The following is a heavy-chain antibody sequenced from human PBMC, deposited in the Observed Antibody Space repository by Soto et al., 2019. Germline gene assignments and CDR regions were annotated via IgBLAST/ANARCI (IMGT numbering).Heavy chain of an antibody. CDR2: IYYSGST. D-gene: IGHD4-17*01. CDR3: ARSSRLNYGDYVREFDY. J-gene: IGHJ4*02. V-gene: IGHV4-59*01. CDR1: GGSLSSYY. Sequence: PSETLSLTCTVSGGSLSSYYWSWIRQPPGKGLEWIGYIYYSGSTNYNPSLKSRVTISVDTSKNQFSLKLSSVTAADTAVYYCARSSRLNYGDYVREFDYWGQGTLDTVSS.